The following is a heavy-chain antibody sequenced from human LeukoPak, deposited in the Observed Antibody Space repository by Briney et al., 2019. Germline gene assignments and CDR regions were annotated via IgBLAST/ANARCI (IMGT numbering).Heavy chain of an antibody. D-gene: IGHD4-23*01. CDR2: ISISSSYM. CDR1: GFTVSSYN. V-gene: IGHV3-21*01. Sequence: GGSLRLSCVVSGFTVSSYNMNWVRQAPGKGLEWVSCISISSSYMHYADSVKGRFTISRDNAKNSLYLQMNSLRAEDTAVYYCARADFYGGNTDYWGQGTLVTVSS. CDR3: ARADFYGGNTDY. J-gene: IGHJ4*02.